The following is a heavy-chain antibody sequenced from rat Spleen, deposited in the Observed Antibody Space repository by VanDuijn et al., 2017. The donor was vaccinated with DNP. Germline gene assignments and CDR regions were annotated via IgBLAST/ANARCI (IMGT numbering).Heavy chain of an antibody. CDR2: ISYDGGRT. J-gene: IGHJ2*01. Sequence: EVQLVESGGGLVQPGRSLKLSCAASGFTFSDYYMAWVRQAPTKGLEWVAYISYDGGRTNYGDSVKGRFTISRDNAKSTLYLQMDSLRSEDTATYYCARQGDRYNSYYFDYWGQGVMVTVSS. V-gene: IGHV5-22*01. CDR1: GFTFSDYY. D-gene: IGHD1-5*01. CDR3: ARQGDRYNSYYFDY.